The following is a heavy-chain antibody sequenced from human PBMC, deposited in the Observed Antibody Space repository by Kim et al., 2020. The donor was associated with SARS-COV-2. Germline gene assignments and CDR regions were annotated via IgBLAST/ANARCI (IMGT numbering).Heavy chain of an antibody. CDR2: ISYDGSNK. V-gene: IGHV3-30*18. CDR3: AKDRRVLRYFEHDAFDI. Sequence: GGSLRLSCAASGFTFSSYGMHWVRQAPGKGLEWVAVISYDGSNKYYADSVKGRFTISRDNSKNTLYLQMNSLRAEDTAVYYCAKDRRVLRYFEHDAFDIWGQGTMVTSLQ. D-gene: IGHD3-9*01. CDR1: GFTFSSYG. J-gene: IGHJ3*02.